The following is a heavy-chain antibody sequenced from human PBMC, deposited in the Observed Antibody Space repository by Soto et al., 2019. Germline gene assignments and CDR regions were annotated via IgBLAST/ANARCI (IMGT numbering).Heavy chain of an antibody. CDR1: GGSISSGGYY. J-gene: IGHJ3*02. CDR3: ARDISVADAFDI. Sequence: SETLSLTCTVSGGSISSGGYYWSWIRQHPGKGLEWIGYIHYSGSTYYNPSLKSRVIISLDTSKNQFSLRLSSVTAADTAVYYCARDISVADAFDIWGQGIMVTVSS. V-gene: IGHV4-31*03. CDR2: IHYSGST. D-gene: IGHD6-19*01.